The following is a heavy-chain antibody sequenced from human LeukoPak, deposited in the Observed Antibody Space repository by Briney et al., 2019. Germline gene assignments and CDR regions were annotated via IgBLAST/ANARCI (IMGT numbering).Heavy chain of an antibody. D-gene: IGHD5-12*01. CDR2: ISYDGSNK. CDR3: AKDLGLRDGYDSPYYYYGMDV. Sequence: GRSLRLSCAASGFTFSSYVMHWVRQAPGKGLEWVSVISYDGSNKYYADSVKGRFTISRDNSKNTLYLQMNSLRAEDTAVYYCAKDLGLRDGYDSPYYYYGMDVWGQGTTVTVSS. V-gene: IGHV3-30*18. CDR1: GFTFSSYV. J-gene: IGHJ6*02.